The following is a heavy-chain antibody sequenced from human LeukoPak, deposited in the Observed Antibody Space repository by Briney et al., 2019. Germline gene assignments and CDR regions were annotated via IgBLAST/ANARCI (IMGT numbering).Heavy chain of an antibody. CDR1: GFTFSSYW. Sequence: GGSLRLSCAASGFTFSSYWMSWVRQAPGKGLEWVANIKQDGSEKYYVDSVKGRFTISRDNAKNSLYLQMNSLRAEDTAVYYCAGDKPLGDYDEGAFDIWGQGTMVTVSS. V-gene: IGHV3-7*01. CDR2: IKQDGSEK. D-gene: IGHD4-17*01. CDR3: AGDKPLGDYDEGAFDI. J-gene: IGHJ3*02.